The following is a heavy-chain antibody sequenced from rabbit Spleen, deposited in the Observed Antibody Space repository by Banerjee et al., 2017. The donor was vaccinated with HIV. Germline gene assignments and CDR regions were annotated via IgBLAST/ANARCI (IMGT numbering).Heavy chain of an antibody. CDR3: ARNYVNAFDP. D-gene: IGHD1-1*01. V-gene: IGHV1S45*01. CDR1: GFSFSSSDY. Sequence: QEQLVETGGGLVQPGGSLALTCKASGFSFSSSDYICWVRQAPGKGLEWISCIAGSSSGFTYSATWAKGRFTISKSSSTTVTLQMTSLTAADTATYFCARNYVNAFDPWGPGTLVTVS. J-gene: IGHJ2*01. CDR2: IAGSSSGFT.